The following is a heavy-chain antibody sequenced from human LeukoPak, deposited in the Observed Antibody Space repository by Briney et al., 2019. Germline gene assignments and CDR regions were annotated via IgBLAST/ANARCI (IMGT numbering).Heavy chain of an antibody. J-gene: IGHJ4*02. Sequence: SETLSLTCTVSGYSISSDYYWGWVRQPPGKGLEWIGSIYHSGSTYYNPSLKSRVPISVDTSKNQFSLKLTSVTAADTAVYYCARAIEVGAMTPFDYWGQGTLVTVSS. CDR3: ARAIEVGAMTPFDY. CDR1: GYSISSDYY. D-gene: IGHD1-26*01. CDR2: IYHSGST. V-gene: IGHV4-38-2*02.